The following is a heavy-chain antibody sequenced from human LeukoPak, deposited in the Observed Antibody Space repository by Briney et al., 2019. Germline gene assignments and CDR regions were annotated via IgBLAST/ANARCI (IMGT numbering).Heavy chain of an antibody. D-gene: IGHD1-1*01. CDR1: GGSISSSSYY. V-gene: IGHV4-39*07. J-gene: IGHJ4*02. Sequence: PSETLSLTCTVSGGSISSSSYYWGWIRQPPGKGLEWIGSIYYSGSTNFNPSLKSRVTISVDTSKNQFSLRLSSVTAADTAVYYCARRTRYNWNDDRYYFDYWGQGTLVTVSS. CDR3: ARRTRYNWNDDRYYFDY. CDR2: IYYSGST.